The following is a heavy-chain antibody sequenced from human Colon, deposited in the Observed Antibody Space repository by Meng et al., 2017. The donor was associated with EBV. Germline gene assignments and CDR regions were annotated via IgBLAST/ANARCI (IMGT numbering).Heavy chain of an antibody. CDR1: GGSLNVDY. J-gene: IGHJ4*02. V-gene: IGHV4-34*01. D-gene: IGHD5-24*01. Sequence: QVHVQQWGPGLLRPSETLSLTCSVSGGSLNVDYWTWIRQPPGKGMELIGEIKYGGSADYNPSLKSRATISLDTSKNQLSLRLTSVTAADTAVDDCARGPSRWLQFSFDYWGQGTLVTVSS. CDR2: IKYGGSA. CDR3: ARGPSRWLQFSFDY.